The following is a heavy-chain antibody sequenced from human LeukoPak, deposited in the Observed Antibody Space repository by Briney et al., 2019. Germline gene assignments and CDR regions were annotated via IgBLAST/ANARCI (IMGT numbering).Heavy chain of an antibody. Sequence: PSETLSLTCTVSGDSISTSNNYWGWVRQPPGERLEWLGSIYYSGRTYYNPSLKSRVTVSVDTSKNQFSLNLYSVTAADTAVYYCARPSHQLGTTVFPWFDPWGQGTPVTVSS. D-gene: IGHD1-7*01. J-gene: IGHJ5*02. CDR2: IYYSGRT. V-gene: IGHV4-39*01. CDR3: ARPSHQLGTTVFPWFDP. CDR1: GDSISTSNNY.